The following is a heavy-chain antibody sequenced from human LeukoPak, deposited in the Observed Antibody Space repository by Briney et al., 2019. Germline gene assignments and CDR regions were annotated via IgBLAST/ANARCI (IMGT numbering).Heavy chain of an antibody. Sequence: GGSLRLSCAASGFTFSLYSMNWVRQAPGKGLEWVSYITSGSSTIYYADSVRGRFTISRDNAKNSLYLQMNSLRAEDTAVYYCARGGKTRYCSSTSCYADYWGQGTLVTVSS. CDR2: ITSGSSTI. CDR3: ARGGKTRYCSSTSCYADY. CDR1: GFTFSLYS. V-gene: IGHV3-48*04. J-gene: IGHJ4*02. D-gene: IGHD2-2*01.